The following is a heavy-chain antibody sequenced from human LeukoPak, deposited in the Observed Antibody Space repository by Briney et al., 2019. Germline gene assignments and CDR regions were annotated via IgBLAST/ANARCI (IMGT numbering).Heavy chain of an antibody. CDR2: KWYDGSYK. CDR3: ARTSSRSSNYYDGMDV. CDR1: GFTFSSYG. Sequence: PGGSLRLSCAASGFTFSSYGTHWVRPAPGKGLERVAVKWYDGSYKYYTDSVKGRFTISRDNSKNSLYLQMNSLRAEDTAVYYCARTSSRSSNYYDGMDVWGQGTTVTVSS. D-gene: IGHD6-6*01. J-gene: IGHJ6*02. V-gene: IGHV3-33*01.